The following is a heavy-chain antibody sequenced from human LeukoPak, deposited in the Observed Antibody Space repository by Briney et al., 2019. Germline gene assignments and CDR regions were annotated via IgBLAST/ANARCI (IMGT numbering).Heavy chain of an antibody. CDR1: GFSLTNYG. V-gene: IGHV3-33*01. Sequence: GRSLRLSCAASGFSLTNYGIHWVRQAPGKGLEWVALIWYDGSNEYYADSVKGRFTISRDNSKNALYLQMNSLRAEDTAVYYCARGGGYSYGYLDAFDIWGQGTTVTVSS. J-gene: IGHJ3*02. D-gene: IGHD5-18*01. CDR3: ARGGGYSYGYLDAFDI. CDR2: IWYDGSNE.